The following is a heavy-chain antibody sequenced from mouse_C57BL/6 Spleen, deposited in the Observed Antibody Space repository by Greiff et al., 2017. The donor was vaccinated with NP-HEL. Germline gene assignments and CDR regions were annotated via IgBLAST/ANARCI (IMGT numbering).Heavy chain of an antibody. CDR1: GYAFTNYW. V-gene: IGHV1-54*01. J-gene: IGHJ4*01. CDR3: ARSGDYDVGYYAMDY. D-gene: IGHD2-4*01. CDR2: INPGSGGT. Sequence: VKLQESGAELVRPGTSVKVSCKASGYAFTNYWIEWVKQRPGQGLEWIGVINPGSGGTNYNEKFKGKATLTADKSSSTAYMQLSSLTSEDSAVYFCARSGDYDVGYYAMDYWGQGTSVTVSS.